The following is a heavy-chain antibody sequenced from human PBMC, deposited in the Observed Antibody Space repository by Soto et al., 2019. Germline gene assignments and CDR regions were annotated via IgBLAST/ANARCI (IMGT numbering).Heavy chain of an antibody. CDR1: GYTVTGYY. CDR3: AGVPTTYYYYGMDV. D-gene: IGHD1-1*01. J-gene: IGHJ6*02. CDR2: INPNSGST. V-gene: IGHV1-2*02. Sequence: ASVKVSCKASGYTVTGYYMHWVRQAPGQGVEWMGWINPNSGSTNSAQKFQGRVTMTRDTSISTADMELSRLRSDDTAVYYCAGVPTTYYYYGMDVWGQGTTVTVSS.